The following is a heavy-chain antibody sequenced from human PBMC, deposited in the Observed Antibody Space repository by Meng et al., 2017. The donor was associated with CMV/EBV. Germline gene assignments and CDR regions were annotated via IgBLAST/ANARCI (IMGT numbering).Heavy chain of an antibody. CDR1: GFTFSSYS. CDR3: ARVKCSSTSCYIRDYYYGMDV. V-gene: IGHV3-21*01. J-gene: IGHJ6*02. CDR2: ISSSSYI. D-gene: IGHD2-2*02. Sequence: GGSLRLSCAASGFTFSSYSMNWVRQAPGKGLEWVSSISSSSYIYYADSVKGRFTISRDNAKNSLYLQMNSLRAEDTAVYYCARVKCSSTSCYIRDYYYGMDVWGQGTTVTVSS.